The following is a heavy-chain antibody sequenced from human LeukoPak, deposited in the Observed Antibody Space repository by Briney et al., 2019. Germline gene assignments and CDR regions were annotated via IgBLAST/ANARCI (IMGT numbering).Heavy chain of an antibody. CDR1: GGSFSGYY. V-gene: IGHV4-34*01. CDR3: AGAPPTCSSGSCYQKIGGGYYYMDV. D-gene: IGHD2-15*01. J-gene: IGHJ6*03. Sequence: SETLSLTCAVYGGSFSGYYWSWIRQPPGKGLEWIGEINHSGSANYNPYTMSRVSTSVDTSKNQLSLKLSSVTAAETTVHYSAGAPPTCSSGSCYQKIGGGYYYMDVWGKGTTVTVSS. CDR2: INHSGSA.